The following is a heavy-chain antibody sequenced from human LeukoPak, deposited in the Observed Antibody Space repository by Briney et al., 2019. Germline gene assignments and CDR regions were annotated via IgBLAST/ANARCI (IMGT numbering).Heavy chain of an antibody. CDR3: AKDNVKVTTIRRVPHYMDV. V-gene: IGHV3-30*02. J-gene: IGHJ6*03. CDR1: GFIFSSYG. Sequence: GGSLRLSCAASGFIFSSYGMHWVRQAPGKGLEWVAFIRYDGSIKYYADSVKGRFTISRDSSKNTLYLQMSSLTAEDTAVYYCAKDNVKVTTIRRVPHYMDVWGKGATVTISS. D-gene: IGHD5-12*01. CDR2: IRYDGSIK.